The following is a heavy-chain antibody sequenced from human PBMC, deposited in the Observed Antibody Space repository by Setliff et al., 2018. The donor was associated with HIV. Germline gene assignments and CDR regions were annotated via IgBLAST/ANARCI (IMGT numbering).Heavy chain of an antibody. D-gene: IGHD4-17*01. Sequence: KPSETLSLTCTVSGGSISSDDYYWNWIRQPPGKGLEWIGYITYSGSAYYNPSLKSRVTISIDTSNNQISLRLSSVTAADTDMYYCVSDDYGYNGKGFDYWGPGTLVTVSS. CDR3: VSDDYGYNGKGFDY. CDR2: ITYSGSA. J-gene: IGHJ4*02. CDR1: GGSISSDDYY. V-gene: IGHV4-30-4*08.